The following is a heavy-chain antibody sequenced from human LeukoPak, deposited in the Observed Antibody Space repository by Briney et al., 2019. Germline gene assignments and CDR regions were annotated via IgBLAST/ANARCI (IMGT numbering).Heavy chain of an antibody. V-gene: IGHV1-69*13. CDR2: IIPIFGTA. J-gene: IGHJ4*02. Sequence: SVKVSCKASGGTFGSYAISWVRQAPGQGLEWMGGIIPIFGTANYAQKFQGRVTITADESTSTAYMELSSLRSEDTAVYYCARGRGYSSGWYSYFDYWGQGTLVTVSS. CDR1: GGTFGSYA. CDR3: ARGRGYSSGWYSYFDY. D-gene: IGHD6-19*01.